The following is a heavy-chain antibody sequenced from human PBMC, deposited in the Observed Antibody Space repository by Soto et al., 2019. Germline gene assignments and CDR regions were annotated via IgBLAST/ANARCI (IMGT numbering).Heavy chain of an antibody. V-gene: IGHV4-30-4*01. D-gene: IGHD3-16*01. Sequence: QVQLQESGPGLVKPSQTLSLTCTVSGGSISSGDYYWSWIRQPPGKGLEWIGYIYYSGSTYYNPSLTSRVAISVDTSKNPFCLKLSSVTAADTAVYYCAREVWMDPFLGMDVWGQGTTVTVSS. CDR3: AREVWMDPFLGMDV. CDR2: IYYSGST. J-gene: IGHJ6*02. CDR1: GGSISSGDYY.